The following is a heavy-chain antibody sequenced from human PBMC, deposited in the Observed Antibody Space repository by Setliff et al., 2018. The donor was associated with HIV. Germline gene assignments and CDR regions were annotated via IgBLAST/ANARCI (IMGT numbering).Heavy chain of an antibody. CDR2: IYYSGSA. D-gene: IGHD6-13*01. V-gene: IGHV4-30-4*08. J-gene: IGHJ4*02. Sequence: SETLSLTCTVSGGSISSGDYFLSWIRQAPGKGLEWIGCIYYSGSAYYNPSLQRRVTISVDTSKNQFSLKLSSVTAADTAVYYCASALSSSWDYFDYWGQGTLVTVSS. CDR1: GGSISSGDYF. CDR3: ASALSSSWDYFDY.